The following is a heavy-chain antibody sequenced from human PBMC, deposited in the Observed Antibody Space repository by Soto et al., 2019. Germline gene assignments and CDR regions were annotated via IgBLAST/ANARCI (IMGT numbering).Heavy chain of an antibody. V-gene: IGHV4-34*01. J-gene: IGHJ6*02. CDR2: INHSGST. CDR3: ARGRNYDFWSGYIYYYYGMDV. D-gene: IGHD3-3*01. Sequence: QVQLQQWGAGLLKPSETLSLTCAVYGGSFSGYYWSWIRQPPGKGLEWIGEINHSGSTNYNPSLKSRVTISVDTSKNQFSLKLSSVPAADTAVYYCARGRNYDFWSGYIYYYYGMDVWGQGTTVTVSS. CDR1: GGSFSGYY.